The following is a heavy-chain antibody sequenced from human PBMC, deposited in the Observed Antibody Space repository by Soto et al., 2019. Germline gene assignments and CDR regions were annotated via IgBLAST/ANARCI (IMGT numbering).Heavy chain of an antibody. V-gene: IGHV4-30-2*01. CDR2: IYHSGST. D-gene: IGHD2-8*01. J-gene: IGHJ4*02. Sequence: QLQLQESGSGLVKPSQTLSLTCAVSGGSISSGGYSWSWIRQPPGQGLEWIGYIYHSGSTYHAPSLKSRVTISVDRSKNQFSLKLSSGTGAYTAVYYCARVPLIWGQGTLVTVTS. CDR1: GGSISSGGYS. CDR3: ARVPLI.